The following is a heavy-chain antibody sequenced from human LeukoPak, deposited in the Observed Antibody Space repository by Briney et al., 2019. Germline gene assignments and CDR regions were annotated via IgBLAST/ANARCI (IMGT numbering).Heavy chain of an antibody. J-gene: IGHJ4*02. D-gene: IGHD3-10*01. Sequence: SETLSLTCTVSGYSISSGYYWGWIRQPPGKGLEWIGSIYHSGSTYYNPSLKSRVTISVDTSKNQFSLKLSSVTAADTAVYYCATPRGVTMVRGVDYWGQGTLVTVSS. CDR2: IYHSGST. CDR1: GYSISSGYY. CDR3: ATPRGVTMVRGVDY. V-gene: IGHV4-38-2*02.